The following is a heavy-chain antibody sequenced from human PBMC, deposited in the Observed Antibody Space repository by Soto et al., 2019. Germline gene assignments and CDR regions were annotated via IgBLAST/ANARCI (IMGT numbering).Heavy chain of an antibody. CDR1: GFTFSSYG. CDR2: ISYDGSNK. V-gene: IGHV3-30*18. J-gene: IGHJ4*02. Sequence: GGSLRLSCAASGFTFSSYGMHWVRQAPGKGLEWVAVISYDGSNKYYADSAKGRFTISRDNSKNTLYLQMNSLRAEDTAVYYCAKDFLGYSYGTLNYWGQGTLVTVSS. CDR3: AKDFLGYSYGTLNY. D-gene: IGHD5-18*01.